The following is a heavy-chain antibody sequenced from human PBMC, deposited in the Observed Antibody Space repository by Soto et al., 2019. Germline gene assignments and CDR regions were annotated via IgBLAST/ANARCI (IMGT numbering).Heavy chain of an antibody. CDR2: IYHSGST. Sequence: SETLSLTCAVSGGSISSSNWWSWVRQPPGKGLEWIGEIYHSGSTNYNPSLKSRVTISVDKSKNQFSLKLSSVTAADTAVYYCARTGSYYYYYGMDVWGQGTTVTVSS. CDR1: GGSISSSNW. D-gene: IGHD3-10*01. V-gene: IGHV4-4*02. CDR3: ARTGSYYYYYGMDV. J-gene: IGHJ6*02.